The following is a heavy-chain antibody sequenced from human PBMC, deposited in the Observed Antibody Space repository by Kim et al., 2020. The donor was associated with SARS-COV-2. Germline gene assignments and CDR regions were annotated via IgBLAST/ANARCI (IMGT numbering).Heavy chain of an antibody. Sequence: GGSLRLSCSASGFTFSSYAMHWVRQAPGKGLEYVSAISSNGGRTYNADSVKGRFTISRDNSKNTVYLQMSSLRAEDTAVYYCVKGKSTGYYYDSFQLWGQGTLVTVSS. J-gene: IGHJ1*01. CDR1: GFTFSSYA. V-gene: IGHV3-64D*09. CDR2: ISSNGGRT. CDR3: VKGKSTGYYYDSFQL. D-gene: IGHD3-22*01.